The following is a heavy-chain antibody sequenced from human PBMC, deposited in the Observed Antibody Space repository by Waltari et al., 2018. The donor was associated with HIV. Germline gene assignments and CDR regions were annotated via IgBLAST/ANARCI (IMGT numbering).Heavy chain of an antibody. J-gene: IGHJ3*02. Sequence: EVQLVESGGGLVQPGGSLRLSCAASGFTFSSYWLHWVRQAPGKGLVWVSRINSDGSSTSYADSVKGRFTISRDNAKNTLYLQMNSLRAEDMAVYYCARVGIPGAAFDIWGQGTMVTVSS. D-gene: IGHD4-17*01. CDR3: ARVGIPGAAFDI. CDR1: GFTFSSYW. V-gene: IGHV3-74*01. CDR2: INSDGSST.